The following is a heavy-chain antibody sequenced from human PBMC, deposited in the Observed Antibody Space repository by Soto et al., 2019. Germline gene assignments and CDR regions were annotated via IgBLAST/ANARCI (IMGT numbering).Heavy chain of an antibody. Sequence: QVQLVESGGGVVQPGRSLRLSCAASGFTFSSYGMHWVRQAPGKGPEWVAVISYDGRNKYYADSVKGRFTISRANSKNTLYLQMNSLRAEDTAVYYCASPAELLGPAAYYFDYGCQGTMVTVSS. D-gene: IGHD1-26*01. CDR3: ASPAELLGPAAYYFDY. V-gene: IGHV3-30*03. J-gene: IGHJ4*02. CDR2: ISYDGRNK. CDR1: GFTFSSYG.